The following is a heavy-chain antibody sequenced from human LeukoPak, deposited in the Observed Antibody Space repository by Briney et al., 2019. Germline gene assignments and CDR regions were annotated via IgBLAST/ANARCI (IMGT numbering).Heavy chain of an antibody. D-gene: IGHD6-19*01. J-gene: IGHJ3*02. CDR3: ARNPAVPGTRAFDI. Sequence: PSETLSLTCAVSSGSISSNNWWSWVRQPPGKGLEWIGEIYHSGSTNYNPSLKSRVTISVDNSNNQFSLKLTSVTAADTAVYFCARNPAVPGTRAFDIWGQGTMVTVSS. CDR1: SGSISSNNW. CDR2: IYHSGST. V-gene: IGHV4-4*02.